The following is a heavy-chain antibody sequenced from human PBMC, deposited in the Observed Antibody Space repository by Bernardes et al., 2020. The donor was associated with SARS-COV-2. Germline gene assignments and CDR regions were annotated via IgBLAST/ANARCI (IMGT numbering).Heavy chain of an antibody. J-gene: IGHJ4*02. V-gene: IGHV3-15*07. CDR2: IRSRSSGGTA. CDR1: GLTEAW. Sequence: GSLRLSCEAPGLTEAWMNWVRQAPGKGLEWVGRIRSRSSGGTAEFAAPVRGRFTISRDDSINMVYLQMNSLKTEDTALYFCTTGFYQYFAYWGQGALVTVSS. D-gene: IGHD3-16*02. CDR3: TTGFYQYFAY.